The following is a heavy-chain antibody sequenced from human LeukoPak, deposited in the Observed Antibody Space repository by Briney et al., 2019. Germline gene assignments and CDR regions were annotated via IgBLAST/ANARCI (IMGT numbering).Heavy chain of an antibody. J-gene: IGHJ4*02. CDR2: IKQDGSEK. D-gene: IGHD2-15*01. CDR3: ARALRWGSMPGYCSGGSCYAFDY. CDR1: GFTFSSYW. Sequence: PGGSLRLSCAASGFTFSSYWMSWVRQAPGKGLEWVANIKQDGSEKYYVDSVKGRFTISRDNAKNSLYLQMNSPRAEDTAVYYCARALRWGSMPGYCSGGSCYAFDYWGQGTLVTVSS. V-gene: IGHV3-7*01.